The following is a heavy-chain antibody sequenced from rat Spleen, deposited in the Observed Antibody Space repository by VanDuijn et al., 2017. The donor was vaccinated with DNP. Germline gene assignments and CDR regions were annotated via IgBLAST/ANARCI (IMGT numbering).Heavy chain of an antibody. CDR3: TRDLRVATGHPYGLDP. V-gene: IGHV2-6*01. CDR2: MSTSGDT. J-gene: IGHJ4*01. CDR1: GFSLTSYN. D-gene: IGHD1-3*01. Sequence: QVQLKESGPGLVQPSETLSLTCTVSGFSLTSYNIHWVRQHSGKSLEWIAAMSTSGDTSYNSVLKSRLSISRDTSKDQVFLKMNSLQTEDTAIYFCTRDLRVATGHPYGLDPWGQGISVTVSS.